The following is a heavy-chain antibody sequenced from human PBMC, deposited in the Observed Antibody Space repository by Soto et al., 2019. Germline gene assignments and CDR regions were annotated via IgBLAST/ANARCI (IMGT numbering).Heavy chain of an antibody. CDR1: GGSISSYY. CDR2: IYYSGST. CDR3: ARGGITMVRGVILHDAFDI. J-gene: IGHJ3*02. D-gene: IGHD3-10*01. V-gene: IGHV4-59*01. Sequence: SETLSLTCTVSGGSISSYYWSWIRQPPGKGLEWIGYIYYSGSTNYNPSLKSRVTISVDTSKNQFSLKLSSVTAADTAVYYCARGGITMVRGVILHDAFDIWGQGTMVTVSS.